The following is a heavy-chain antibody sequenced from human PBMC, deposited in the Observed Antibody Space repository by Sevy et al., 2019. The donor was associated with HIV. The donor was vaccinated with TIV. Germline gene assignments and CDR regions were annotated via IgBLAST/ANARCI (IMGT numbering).Heavy chain of an antibody. CDR3: ARDSHYYYDSSGYSPDAFDI. V-gene: IGHV3-21*01. Sequence: GGSLRLSCAASGFTFSSYTMNWVRQAPGKGLEWVSSISSSSIYIYYADSGRGRLTISRDNAKNSLYLQMNSLRAEDTAVYYCARDSHYYYDSSGYSPDAFDIWGQGTMVTVSS. CDR1: GFTFSSYT. D-gene: IGHD3-22*01. J-gene: IGHJ3*02. CDR2: ISSSSIYI.